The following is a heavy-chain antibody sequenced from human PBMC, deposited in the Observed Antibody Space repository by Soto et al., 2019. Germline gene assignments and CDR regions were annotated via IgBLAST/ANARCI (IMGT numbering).Heavy chain of an antibody. CDR2: ISSSSSTI. J-gene: IGHJ3*02. V-gene: IGHV3-48*02. Sequence: GGSLRLSCAASGFTFSSYSMNWVRQAPGKGLEWVSYISSSSSTIYYADSVKGRFTISRDNAKNSLYLQMNSLRDEDTAVYYCARVPIAAAGSGAFDIWGQGTMVTVSS. CDR1: GFTFSSYS. D-gene: IGHD6-13*01. CDR3: ARVPIAAAGSGAFDI.